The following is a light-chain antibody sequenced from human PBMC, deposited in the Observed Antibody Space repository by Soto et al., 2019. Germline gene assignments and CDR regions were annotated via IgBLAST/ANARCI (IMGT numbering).Light chain of an antibody. Sequence: ETVMTQSPATLSVSPGERATLSCRASHSVGSTLAWYQQKPGQAPRLLIYGASTRATGIPARFSGSGSGTEFTLTISSLQSEDFAVYYCQQYNNWPPMTFGHGTRLEIK. V-gene: IGKV3-15*01. J-gene: IGKJ5*01. CDR2: GAS. CDR1: HSVGST. CDR3: QQYNNWPPMT.